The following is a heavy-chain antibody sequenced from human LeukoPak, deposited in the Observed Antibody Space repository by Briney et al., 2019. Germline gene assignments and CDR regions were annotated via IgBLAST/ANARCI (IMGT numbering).Heavy chain of an antibody. CDR2: IYYSGST. CDR3: ARGGNSWDTGYYFDY. Sequence: TSETLSLTCTVSGGSISPYFWSWIRQPPGKGLEWIGYIYYSGSTNYNPSLKSRVTISVDTSKNQFSLKLSSVTAADTAVYYCARGGNSWDTGYYFDYWGQGTLVTVSS. V-gene: IGHV4-59*01. CDR1: GGSISPYF. J-gene: IGHJ4*02. D-gene: IGHD6-13*01.